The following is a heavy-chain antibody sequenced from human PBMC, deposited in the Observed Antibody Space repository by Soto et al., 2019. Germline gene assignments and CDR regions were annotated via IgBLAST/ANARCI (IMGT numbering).Heavy chain of an antibody. CDR1: GYTFTSYG. Sequence: ASVKVSCKASGYTFTSYGISWVRQAPGQGLEWMGWISAYNGNTNYAQKLQGRVTMTTDTSTSTAYMELRSLRSDDTAMYYCARRLVPGWFGEVEDDYWGQGTLVTVSS. CDR3: ARRLVPGWFGEVEDDY. CDR2: ISAYNGNT. V-gene: IGHV1-18*01. D-gene: IGHD3-10*01. J-gene: IGHJ4*02.